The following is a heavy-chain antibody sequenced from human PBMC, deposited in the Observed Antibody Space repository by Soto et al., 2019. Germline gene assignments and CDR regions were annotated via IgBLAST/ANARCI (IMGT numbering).Heavy chain of an antibody. CDR1: GFRFDDFG. CDR3: ARDGDVAVAVDAFDL. J-gene: IGHJ3*01. Sequence: EVELVESGGGVVRPGGSLRLSCAASGFRFDDFGMSWVRQAPGKGLEWVSGITWNSGSTGYADSVKGRFRISRDNAKNSLYLQMDSLRAEDTAFYYCARDGDVAVAVDAFDLWGQGTMVTVSS. V-gene: IGHV3-20*04. CDR2: ITWNSGST. D-gene: IGHD6-19*01.